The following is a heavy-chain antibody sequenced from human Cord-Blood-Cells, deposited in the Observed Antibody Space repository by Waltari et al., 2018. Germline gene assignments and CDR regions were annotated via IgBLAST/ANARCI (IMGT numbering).Heavy chain of an antibody. CDR2: IYYSGST. CDR3: ARRKGSDAFDI. V-gene: IGHV4-39*01. Sequence: QLQLQESGPGLVKPSETLSLTCTVSGGSISSSSYYWGWIRQPPGKGLEWIGSIYYSGSTYYTPALKSRVTISVDTSKNQFSLKLSSVTAADTAVYYCARRKGSDAFDIWGQGTMVTVSS. CDR1: GGSISSSSYY. J-gene: IGHJ3*02.